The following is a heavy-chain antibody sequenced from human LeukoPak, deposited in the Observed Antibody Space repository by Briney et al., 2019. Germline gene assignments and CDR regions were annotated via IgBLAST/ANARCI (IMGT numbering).Heavy chain of an antibody. D-gene: IGHD4-23*01. CDR1: GFTFSSYS. V-gene: IGHV3-21*01. CDR3: ASGNTVVTPMDY. Sequence: GGSLRLSCAASGFTFSSYSMNWVRQAPGKGLEWVSSIGSSSSYIYYADSVKGRFTISRDNAKNSLYLQMNSLRAEDTAVYYCASGNTVVTPMDYWGQGTLVTVSS. J-gene: IGHJ4*02. CDR2: IGSSSSYI.